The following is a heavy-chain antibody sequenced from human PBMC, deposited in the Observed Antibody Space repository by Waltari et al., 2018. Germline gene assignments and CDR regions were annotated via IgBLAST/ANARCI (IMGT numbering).Heavy chain of an antibody. J-gene: IGHJ4*02. D-gene: IGHD1-26*01. CDR3: ARDQSQWELPDY. CDR2: INPNSGGT. CDR1: GSTFTGYY. Sequence: QVQLVQSGAEGKKPGASVRVSCTASGSTFTGYYINRVRQAPGQGLEWMGWINPNSGGTNYAQKFQGRVTMTRDTSISTAYMELSRLRSDDTAVYYCARDQSQWELPDYWGQGTLVTVSS. V-gene: IGHV1-2*02.